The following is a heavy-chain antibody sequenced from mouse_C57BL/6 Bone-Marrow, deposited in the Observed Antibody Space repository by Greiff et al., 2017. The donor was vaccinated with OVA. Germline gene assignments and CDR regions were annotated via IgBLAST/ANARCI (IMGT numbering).Heavy chain of an antibody. J-gene: IGHJ1*03. CDR3: ARDAEGYSNYWYFDV. D-gene: IGHD2-5*01. V-gene: IGHV7-1*01. CDR1: GFTFSDFY. Sequence: EVKLMESGGGSVQSGRSLRLSCATSGFTFSDFYMEWVRQAPGKGLEWIAASRNKANDYTTEYSASVKGRFIVSRDTSQSILYLQMNALRAEDTAIYYCARDAEGYSNYWYFDVWGTGTTVTVSS. CDR2: SRNKANDYTT.